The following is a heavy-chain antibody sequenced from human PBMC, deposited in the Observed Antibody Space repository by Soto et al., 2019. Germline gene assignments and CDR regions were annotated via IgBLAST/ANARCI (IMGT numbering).Heavy chain of an antibody. V-gene: IGHV1-18*01. CDR1: GYTFTSYS. J-gene: IGHJ4*02. Sequence: ASVKVSCKASGYTFTSYSISWVRQAPGQGLEWMWWINVYNGNTKYAQKFQGRVTMTTDTSTSTVYMELRSLSSDDTAVYYCERDGAAVTTGIPGYWGQGTLVTVSS. CDR2: INVYNGNT. D-gene: IGHD4-4*01. CDR3: ERDGAAVTTGIPGY.